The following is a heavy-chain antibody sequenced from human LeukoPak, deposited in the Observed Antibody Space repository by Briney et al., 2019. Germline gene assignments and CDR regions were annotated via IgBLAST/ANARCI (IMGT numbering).Heavy chain of an antibody. CDR2: ISSSSSTI. Sequence: GGSLRLSCAASGFTFSSYSMNWVRQAPGNGLEWVSYISSSSSTIYYADSVKGRFTISRDNAKSSLSLQMNSLRAEDTAVYYCARDRGQRITIFGVVYYYYYYMDVWGKGTTVTVSS. D-gene: IGHD3-3*01. CDR1: GFTFSSYS. J-gene: IGHJ6*03. V-gene: IGHV3-48*01. CDR3: ARDRGQRITIFGVVYYYYYYMDV.